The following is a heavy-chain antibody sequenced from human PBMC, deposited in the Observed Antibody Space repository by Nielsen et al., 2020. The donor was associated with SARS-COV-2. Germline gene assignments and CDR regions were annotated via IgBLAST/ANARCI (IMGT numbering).Heavy chain of an antibody. J-gene: IGHJ4*02. Sequence: ASVKVSCKASGYTFTGYYMHWVRQAPGQGLEWMGWINPNSGGTNYAQKFQGWVTMTRDTSISTAYMELSRLRSDDPAVYYCVAGGFGESYGSTEYYFDYWGQGTLVTVSS. CDR2: INPNSGGT. D-gene: IGHD3-10*01. V-gene: IGHV1-2*04. CDR1: GYTFTGYY. CDR3: VAGGFGESYGSTEYYFDY.